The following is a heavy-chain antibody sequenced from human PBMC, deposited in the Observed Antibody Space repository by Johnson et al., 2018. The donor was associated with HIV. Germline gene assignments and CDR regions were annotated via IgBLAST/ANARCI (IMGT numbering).Heavy chain of an antibody. D-gene: IGHD6-13*01. J-gene: IGHJ3*02. CDR3: ARDDLGNPFSSYDAFDI. V-gene: IGHV3-48*04. Sequence: VQLVESGGGLVQPGGSLRLSCAASGFTFSTYWMSWVRQAPGKGLEWVSYISSSGGAIFYADSVKGRFTISRDNAKHSLSLQMNSLRAEDTAVYYCARDDLGNPFSSYDAFDIWGQGTMVTVSS. CDR1: GFTFSTYW. CDR2: ISSSGGAI.